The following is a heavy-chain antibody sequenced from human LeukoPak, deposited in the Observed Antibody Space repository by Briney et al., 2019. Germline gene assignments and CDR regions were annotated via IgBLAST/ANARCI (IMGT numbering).Heavy chain of an antibody. J-gene: IGHJ4*02. CDR2: ISGTSDST. Sequence: GGSLRLFCAASGFTFSSYAMSWVRQAPGKGLEWVSAISGTSDSTYYVDSVQGRFTISRDNSKNTLFLEMNSLRAEDTAVYYCAKSSRIGVGAIAPADYWGQGTLVTVSS. CDR1: GFTFSSYA. CDR3: AKSSRIGVGAIAPADY. V-gene: IGHV3-23*01. D-gene: IGHD1-26*01.